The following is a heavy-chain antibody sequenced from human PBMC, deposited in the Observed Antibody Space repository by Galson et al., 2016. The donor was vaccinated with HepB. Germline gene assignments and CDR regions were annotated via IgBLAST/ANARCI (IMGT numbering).Heavy chain of an antibody. CDR1: GYVFSSYW. V-gene: IGHV5-51*01. Sequence: QSGAEVKKPGESLKISCKGEGYVFSSYWIAWVRQTPDKGLEWMGLFYPGDSEIRYSPSFQGQVTFSADKSINTAYMQWGSLKASDTAIYYCARLVSSRSPYDSWGQGTLVTVSS. J-gene: IGHJ4*02. D-gene: IGHD3-22*01. CDR3: ARLVSSRSPYDS. CDR2: FYPGDSEI.